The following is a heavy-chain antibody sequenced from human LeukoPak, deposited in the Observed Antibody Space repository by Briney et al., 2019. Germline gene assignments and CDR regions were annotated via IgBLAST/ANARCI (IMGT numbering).Heavy chain of an antibody. CDR2: FDPEDEEI. D-gene: IGHD5-12*01. V-gene: IGHV1-24*01. Sequence: ASVKVSCKVSGNPLSEVSLHWVRQAPGKGLEWMGGFDPEDEEIIYAPKFQARVTLTADESTNTVFMRLTSLRSDDTAVCYCATDRSGYDLGYYGLDVWGRGTTVTVS. J-gene: IGHJ6*02. CDR1: GNPLSEVS. CDR3: ATDRSGYDLGYYGLDV.